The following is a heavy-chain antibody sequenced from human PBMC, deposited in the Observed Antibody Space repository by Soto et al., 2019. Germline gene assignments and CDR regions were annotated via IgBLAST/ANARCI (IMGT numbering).Heavy chain of an antibody. CDR3: TTDESLTGIAAAGTGFAPYYYYYYMDV. D-gene: IGHD6-13*01. CDR1: GFTFSNAW. CDR2: IKSKTDGGTT. Sequence: GGSLRLSCAASGFTFSNAWMSWVRQAPGKGLEWVGRIKSKTDGGTTDYAAPVKGRFTISRDDSKNTLYLQMNSLKTEDTAVYYCTTDESLTGIAAAGTGFAPYYYYYYMDVWGKGTTVTVSS. V-gene: IGHV3-15*01. J-gene: IGHJ6*03.